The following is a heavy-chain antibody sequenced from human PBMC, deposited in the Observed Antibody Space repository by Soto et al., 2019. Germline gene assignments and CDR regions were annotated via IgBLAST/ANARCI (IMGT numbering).Heavy chain of an antibody. CDR3: ALALGPTTGLDY. D-gene: IGHD1-26*01. J-gene: IGHJ4*02. Sequence: SETLSLTCSVSGASTVSHYHWTWIRQPPGKGLEWMGYIFNSGTTFYNPSLTSRLSISMDTSGNHFSLELKSVTAADTAVYYCALALGPTTGLDYWGQGTLVTVSS. CDR1: GASTVSHYH. CDR2: IFNSGTT. V-gene: IGHV4-31*02.